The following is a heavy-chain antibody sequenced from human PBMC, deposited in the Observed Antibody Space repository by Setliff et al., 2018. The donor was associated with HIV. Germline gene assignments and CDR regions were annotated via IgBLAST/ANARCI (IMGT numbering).Heavy chain of an antibody. Sequence: EASVKVSCKASGYNVTVSAINWVRQAPGQALEWLGWINTKTGNPTYAQGFTGRFVFSLDTSVTTAYLQIISLEAEDTAVYYCTRPGGNYDFDYWGQGTLVTVSS. J-gene: IGHJ4*02. CDR1: GYNVTVSA. D-gene: IGHD3-16*01. CDR3: TRPGGNYDFDY. V-gene: IGHV7-4-1*02. CDR2: INTKTGNP.